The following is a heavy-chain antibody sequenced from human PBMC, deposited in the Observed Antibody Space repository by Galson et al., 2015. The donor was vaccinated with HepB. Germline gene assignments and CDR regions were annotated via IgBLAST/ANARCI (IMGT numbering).Heavy chain of an antibody. V-gene: IGHV3-33*08. CDR3: AREHGTGYAFDI. D-gene: IGHD1-1*01. J-gene: IGHJ3*02. Sequence: SLRLSCAASGFTFSSYGMHWVRQAPGKGLEWVAVIWYVGSNKYYADSVKGRFTISRDNSKNTLYLQMNSLRAEDTAVYYCAREHGTGYAFDIWGQGTMVTVSS. CDR1: GFTFSSYG. CDR2: IWYVGSNK.